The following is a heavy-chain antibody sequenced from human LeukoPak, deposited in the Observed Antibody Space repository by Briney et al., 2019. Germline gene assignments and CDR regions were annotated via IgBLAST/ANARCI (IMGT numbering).Heavy chain of an antibody. CDR1: GGSISVYY. V-gene: IGHV4-59*08. CDR2: IYYSGST. CDR3: ARHSKYYYDSSGSYVGYFQH. D-gene: IGHD3-22*01. J-gene: IGHJ1*01. Sequence: SETLSLTCTVSGGSISVYYWSWIRQPPGKGLEWIGYIYYSGSTNYNPSLKSRVTVSVDTSKNQFSLKLSSVTAADTAVYYCARHSKYYYDSSGSYVGYFQHWGQGTLVTVSS.